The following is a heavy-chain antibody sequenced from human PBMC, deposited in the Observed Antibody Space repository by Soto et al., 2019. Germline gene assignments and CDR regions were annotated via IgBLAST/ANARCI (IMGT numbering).Heavy chain of an antibody. J-gene: IGHJ6*02. V-gene: IGHV1-69*13. D-gene: IGHD1-1*01. CDR2: IIPIFGPA. CDR1: GGTFSSHS. CDR3: ATGSFTSTGGRIGYHYNAMDV. Sequence: ASVKVSCKASGGTFSSHSINWVRQAPGQGLEWMGGIIPIFGPANFAKKFQGRVTITADESTTTAYMELSSLTSEDTAVYYCATGSFTSTGGRIGYHYNAMDVWGQGTTVTVSS.